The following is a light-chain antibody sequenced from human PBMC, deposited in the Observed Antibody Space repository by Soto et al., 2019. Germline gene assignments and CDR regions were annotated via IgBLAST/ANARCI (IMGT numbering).Light chain of an antibody. CDR2: GAS. V-gene: IGKV3-20*01. Sequence: EIALTQSPGTLSLSTGQRPPLSWRASQRIFSGYLAWYQQKPGQAPRLLIYGASSRATGIPDRFSGDGSGTDFTLKISSLEPEDFAVYYCQQYSLSPLTFGGGTKVDIK. CDR3: QQYSLSPLT. J-gene: IGKJ4*01. CDR1: QRIFSGY.